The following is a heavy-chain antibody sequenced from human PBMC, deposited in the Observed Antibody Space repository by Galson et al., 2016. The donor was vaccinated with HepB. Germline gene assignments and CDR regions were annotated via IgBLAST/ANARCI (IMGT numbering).Heavy chain of an antibody. CDR1: GFTFSTYG. V-gene: IGHV3-33*01. CDR2: IWYDGSNK. Sequence: SLRLSCAASGFTFSTYGMHWVRQAPGKGLEWVAVIWYDGSNKYYADSVKGRFIISRDNSKNTVYLQMNSLRAEDTAVYYCARDEHLVTTVTTNWFDPWGQGTLVTVSS. CDR3: ARDEHLVTTVTTNWFDP. J-gene: IGHJ5*02. D-gene: IGHD4-17*01.